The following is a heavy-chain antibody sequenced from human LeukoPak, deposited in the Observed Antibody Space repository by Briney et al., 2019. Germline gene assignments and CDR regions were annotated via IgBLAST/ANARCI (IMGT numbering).Heavy chain of an antibody. D-gene: IGHD1-26*01. CDR2: INPSDGAT. V-gene: IGHV1-46*01. J-gene: IGHJ6*03. CDR1: GYTFTMYY. CDR3: ARAQRGALSGGLRGLFATYYTYYYMDV. Sequence: GASVKVSCKTSGYTFTMYYIHWVRQAPGQGLEWMGMINPSDGATTYAQRFQGRVTMTRDMSTTTVYMDLRSLRSEDTAVYFCARAQRGALSGGLRGLFATYYTYYYMDVWGRGTTVTVSS.